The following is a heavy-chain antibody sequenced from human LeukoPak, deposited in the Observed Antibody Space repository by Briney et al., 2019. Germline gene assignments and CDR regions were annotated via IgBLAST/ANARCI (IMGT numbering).Heavy chain of an antibody. J-gene: IGHJ6*04. Sequence: HPGGSLRLSCAASGFTFSSYEMNWVRQAPGKGLEWVSYISSSGSTIYYADSVKGRFTVSRDNAKNSLYLQMNSLRAEDTAVYYCAELGITMIGGVWGKGTTVTISS. V-gene: IGHV3-48*03. CDR3: AELGITMIGGV. CDR2: ISSSGSTI. D-gene: IGHD3-10*02. CDR1: GFTFSSYE.